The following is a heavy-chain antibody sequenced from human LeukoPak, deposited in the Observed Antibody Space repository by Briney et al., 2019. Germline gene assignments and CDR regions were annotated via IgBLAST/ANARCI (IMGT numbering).Heavy chain of an antibody. Sequence: GGSLRLSCAASGFTFRSYWMTWVRQAPGKGLEWVANIKQDETEKYYVDSVKGRFTISRDNAKNSLYLQMTTLRVKDTAVYYCARPPYPYNTGGYLLFEYWGPGTLVTVSS. D-gene: IGHD3-22*01. CDR3: ARPPYPYNTGGYLLFEY. CDR1: GFTFRSYW. CDR2: IKQDETEK. J-gene: IGHJ4*02. V-gene: IGHV3-7*01.